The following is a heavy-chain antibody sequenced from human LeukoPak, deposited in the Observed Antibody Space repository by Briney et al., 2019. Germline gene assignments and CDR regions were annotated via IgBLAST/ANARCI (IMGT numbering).Heavy chain of an antibody. Sequence: PSETLSLTCTVSTYAITSGNSWGWVRPPPGKALEWIGSIYHRAGTSYSSPSLKSRLTILVDTSKNQFSLSLTSVTAADTAVYYCWSYSSSWYSRQPFDYWGQGTLVTVSS. J-gene: IGHJ4*02. D-gene: IGHD6-13*01. CDR3: WSYSSSWYSRQPFDY. CDR1: TYAITSGNS. CDR2: IYHRAGT. V-gene: IGHV4-38-2*02.